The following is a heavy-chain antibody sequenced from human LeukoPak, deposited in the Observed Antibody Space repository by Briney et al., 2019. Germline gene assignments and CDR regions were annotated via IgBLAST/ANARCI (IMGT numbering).Heavy chain of an antibody. J-gene: IGHJ4*02. CDR2: IYSGGST. CDR1: GFTVSSNY. Sequence: GGSLRLSCAASGFTVSSNYMSWVRQAPGKGLEWVSVIYSGGSTYYADSVKGRFTISRDNSKNTLYLQMNSLRAEDTAVYYCAKDISITMIVVVILGFDYWGQGTLVTASS. V-gene: IGHV3-53*01. D-gene: IGHD3-22*01. CDR3: AKDISITMIVVVILGFDY.